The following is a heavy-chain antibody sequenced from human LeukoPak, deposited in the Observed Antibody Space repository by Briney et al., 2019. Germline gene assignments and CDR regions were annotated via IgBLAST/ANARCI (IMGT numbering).Heavy chain of an antibody. CDR2: VYLDDSDT. CDR3: ATIRGIAYFDY. J-gene: IGHJ4*02. D-gene: IGHD1-14*01. V-gene: IGHV5-51*01. CDR1: GDTFSTSW. Sequence: GESLKISCKTSGDTFSTSWIGWVRQMPGKGLEWMGIVYLDDSDTRYSPSFQGQVTISADQSITTAYLQWSSLKASDTAMYYCATIRGIAYFDYWGQGTLVTVSS.